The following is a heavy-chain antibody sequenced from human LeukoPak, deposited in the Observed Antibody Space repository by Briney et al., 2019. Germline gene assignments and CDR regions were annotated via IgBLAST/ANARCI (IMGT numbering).Heavy chain of an antibody. V-gene: IGHV1-2*06. Sequence: ASVKVSCKASGYTFTGYYMHWVRQAPGQGLEWMGRINPNSGGTNYAQKFQGRVTMTRDTSISTAYMELSRLRSDDTAVYYCARVPFRSYYDSSGYCFDYWGQGTLVTVSS. CDR1: GYTFTGYY. CDR3: ARVPFRSYYDSSGYCFDY. CDR2: INPNSGGT. J-gene: IGHJ4*02. D-gene: IGHD3-22*01.